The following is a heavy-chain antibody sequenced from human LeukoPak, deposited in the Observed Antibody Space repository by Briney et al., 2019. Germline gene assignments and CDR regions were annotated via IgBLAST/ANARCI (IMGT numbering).Heavy chain of an antibody. CDR1: GDSIRNRRCH. V-gene: IGHV4-31*03. CDR2: IYYSGST. CDR3: ARVIVVVPIGVYHYYAMDV. Sequence: PSQTLSLTCTVSGDSIRNRRCHWPWIRQHRERGLEWIRYIYYSGSTHYNPSLQSRVTISVDTSKNQFSLNLNSVTAADTAVYYCARVIVVVPIGVYHYYAMDVWGQGTTVTVSS. J-gene: IGHJ6*02. D-gene: IGHD2-2*01.